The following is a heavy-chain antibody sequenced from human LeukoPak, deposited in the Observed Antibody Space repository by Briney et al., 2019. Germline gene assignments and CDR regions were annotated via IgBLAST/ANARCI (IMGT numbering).Heavy chain of an antibody. Sequence: SVKVSCKTSGGTFRNYGFTWVRQAPGQGLEWMGGIIPIFGTGKYAQKFQGRVTIIADEFTSPAYMELSSLRSEDTAVYYCASRYCSGGSCFSRDYYYYYMDVWGKGTTVTVSS. D-gene: IGHD2-15*01. CDR1: GGTFRNYG. J-gene: IGHJ6*03. CDR3: ASRYCSGGSCFSRDYYYYYMDV. V-gene: IGHV1-69*13. CDR2: IIPIFGTG.